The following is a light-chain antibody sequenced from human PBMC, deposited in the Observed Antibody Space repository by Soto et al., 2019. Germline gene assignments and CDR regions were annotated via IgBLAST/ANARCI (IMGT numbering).Light chain of an antibody. V-gene: IGKV4-1*01. CDR1: RNLLYSPNNKNY. J-gene: IGKJ5*01. Sequence: DIVMTQSPDSLAVSLGERATINCKSSRNLLYSPNNKNYLAWYQQKPGQPPKLLIYWASTRESGVPDRFSGSGSGTDFTLTISSLQAEDVAVYYCQQYYTTPLQITFGQGTRLEIK. CDR3: QQYYTTPLQIT. CDR2: WAS.